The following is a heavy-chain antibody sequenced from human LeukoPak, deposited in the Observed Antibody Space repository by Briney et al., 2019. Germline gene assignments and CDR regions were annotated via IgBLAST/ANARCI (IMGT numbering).Heavy chain of an antibody. V-gene: IGHV4-4*02. CDR2: VNLQGFT. J-gene: IGHJ4*02. CDR3: AREGGPYRPLDY. CDR1: GGSVTSTNY. Sequence: QVQLQESGPGLVKPSGTLSLTCGVSGGSVTSTNYWTWVRQPPGKGLEWIGEVNLQGFTNYNPSLMGRVAIPVDTSENHISLQLTSVTAADTAVYYCAREGGPYRPLDYSGQGTLVTVSS.